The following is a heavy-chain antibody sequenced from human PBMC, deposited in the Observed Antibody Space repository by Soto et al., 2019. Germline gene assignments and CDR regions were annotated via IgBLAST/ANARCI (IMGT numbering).Heavy chain of an antibody. CDR2: IYYSVTS. CDR3: TDMRGQWLPRD. CDR1: GCFIRGRDYY. V-gene: IGHV4-39*01. J-gene: IGHJ4*02. Sequence: PSETLSLTCTLSGCFIRGRDYYWGGIRQPPGKGLEWIGNIYYSVTSYSYPSLKGRVTMSVDTSKNQFSMRLSSVTAADTAVYYCTDMRGQWLPRDWGRGIMVTVSS. D-gene: IGHD6-19*01.